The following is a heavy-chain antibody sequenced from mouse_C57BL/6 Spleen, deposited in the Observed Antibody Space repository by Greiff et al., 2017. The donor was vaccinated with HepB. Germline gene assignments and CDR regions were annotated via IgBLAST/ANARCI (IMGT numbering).Heavy chain of an antibody. J-gene: IGHJ2*01. D-gene: IGHD3-2*02. CDR1: GFTFSSYG. V-gene: IGHV5-6*01. CDR3: ARSDSSGYLFDY. Sequence: EVHLVESGGDLVKPGGSLKLSCAASGFTFSSYGMSWVRQTPDKRLEWVATISSGGSYTYYPDSVKGRFTISRDNAKNTLYLQMSSLKSEDTAMYYCARSDSSGYLFDYWGQGTTLTVSS. CDR2: ISSGGSYT.